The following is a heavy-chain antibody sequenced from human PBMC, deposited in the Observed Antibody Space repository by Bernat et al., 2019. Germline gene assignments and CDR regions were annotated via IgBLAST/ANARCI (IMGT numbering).Heavy chain of an antibody. D-gene: IGHD5-18*01. Sequence: QVQLVQSGAEVKKPGSSVKVSCKASGGTFSSYAISWVRQAPGQGLEWMGRIIPILGIANYAQKFQGRVTITADKSTSTAYMELSSLRSEDTAVYYCARCPRQLWLQYFDYWGQGTLVTVSS. V-gene: IGHV1-69*04. J-gene: IGHJ4*02. CDR2: IIPILGIA. CDR3: ARCPRQLWLQYFDY. CDR1: GGTFSSYA.